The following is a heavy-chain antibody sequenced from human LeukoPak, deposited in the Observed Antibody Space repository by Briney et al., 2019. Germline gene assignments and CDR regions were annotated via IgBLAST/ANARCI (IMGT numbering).Heavy chain of an antibody. J-gene: IGHJ5*02. D-gene: IGHD3-3*01. CDR2: IYYSGST. V-gene: IGHV4-39*07. CDR3: ARGSVRFLEWLLYGDWFDP. Sequence: PSETLSLTCTVSGGSISSSSYYWGWIRQPPGKGLEWIGSIYYSGSTYYNPSLKSRVTISVDTSKNQFSLKLSSVTAADTAVYYCARGSVRFLEWLLYGDWFDPWGQGTLVTVSS. CDR1: GGSISSSSYY.